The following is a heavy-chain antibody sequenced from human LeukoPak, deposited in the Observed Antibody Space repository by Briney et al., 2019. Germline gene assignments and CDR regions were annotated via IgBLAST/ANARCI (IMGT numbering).Heavy chain of an antibody. D-gene: IGHD3-3*01. CDR3: ARAPADDYDFWSGYYRARAFDI. V-gene: IGHV3-11*04. J-gene: IGHJ3*02. Sequence: PGGSLRLSCAASGFTFSDYYMSWIRQAPGKGLEWVSYISSSGSTIYYADSVKGRFTISRDNAKNSLYLQMNSLRAEDTAVYYCARAPADDYDFWSGYYRARAFDIWGQGTMVTVSS. CDR1: GFTFSDYY. CDR2: ISSSGSTI.